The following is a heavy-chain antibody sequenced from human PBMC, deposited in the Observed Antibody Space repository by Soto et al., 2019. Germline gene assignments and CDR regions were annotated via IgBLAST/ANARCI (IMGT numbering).Heavy chain of an antibody. D-gene: IGHD6-13*01. Sequence: EVQLLESGGGLVQPGGSLRLSCAASGFTFTSSAMSWVRQAPGKGLEWVSALSGSGSSTYYADAVKGRFTISRDNSKNTLYLQMSSLRAEETAVYYCAKDGISSSPRGWFDHWGQGTLVTVSS. J-gene: IGHJ5*02. CDR1: GFTFTSSA. CDR2: LSGSGSST. CDR3: AKDGISSSPRGWFDH. V-gene: IGHV3-23*01.